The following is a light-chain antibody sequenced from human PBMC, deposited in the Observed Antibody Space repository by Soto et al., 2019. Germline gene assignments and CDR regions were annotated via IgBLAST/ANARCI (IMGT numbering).Light chain of an antibody. J-gene: IGKJ4*01. CDR3: QKYNDALALS. V-gene: IGKV1-27*01. CDR1: QGISNY. CDR2: AAS. Sequence: DIPMTQSPSSLSASVGDRVTITCRASQGISNYLAWYQQKPGKVPKLLIYAASTLQSGVPSRFSGGGSGTDFTLTISSLQPEDVATYYCQKYNDALALSFGGGTKVEIK.